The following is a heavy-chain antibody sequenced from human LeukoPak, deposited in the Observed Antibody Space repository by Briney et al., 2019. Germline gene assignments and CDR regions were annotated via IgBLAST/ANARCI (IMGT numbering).Heavy chain of an antibody. V-gene: IGHV4-34*01. D-gene: IGHD5-12*01. CDR2: VNHSGST. Sequence: SETLSLTCAVHGGPFSGYSWNWIRQPPGMGLEWIGEVNHSGSTNYNPSLKSRVTISVDTSKNQFSLKLSSVTAADTSVYYCARGGYSGYRSRFDYWGQGTLVTVSS. J-gene: IGHJ4*02. CDR3: ARGGYSGYRSRFDY. CDR1: GGPFSGYS.